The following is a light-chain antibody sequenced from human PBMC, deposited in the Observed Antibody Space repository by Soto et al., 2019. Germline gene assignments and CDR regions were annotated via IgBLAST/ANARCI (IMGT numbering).Light chain of an antibody. Sequence: QSVLTQPASVSGSDGQSITISCTETSGDVGDYNFASWYQQRPGKAPKLMIYEVSNRPSGVSNRFSGSKSGTTASLTISGLQGDDEADYYCSSYTSSGTQGVFGTGTK. V-gene: IGLV2-14*01. J-gene: IGLJ1*01. CDR3: SSYTSSGTQGV. CDR2: EVS. CDR1: SGDVGDYNF.